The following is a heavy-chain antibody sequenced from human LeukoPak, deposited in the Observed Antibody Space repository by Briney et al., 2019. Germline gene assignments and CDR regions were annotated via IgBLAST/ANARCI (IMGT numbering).Heavy chain of an antibody. V-gene: IGHV3-11*04. CDR3: ARARGYSGYVAYMDV. J-gene: IGHJ6*03. CDR1: GFTFSDYY. CDR2: ISSSSSTI. D-gene: IGHD5-12*01. Sequence: PGGSLRLSCAASGFTFSDYYMSWIRQAPGKGLEWISYISSSSSTIYYADSVKGRFTISRDNAKNSLYLQMNSLRAEDTAVYYCARARGYSGYVAYMDVWGKGTTVTVSS.